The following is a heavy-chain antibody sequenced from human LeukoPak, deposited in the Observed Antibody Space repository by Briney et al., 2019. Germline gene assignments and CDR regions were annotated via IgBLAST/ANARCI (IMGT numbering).Heavy chain of an antibody. J-gene: IGHJ4*02. Sequence: ASVKVSCKASGYTFTSYYMHWVRQAPGQGLEWMGIINPSGGSTSYAQKFQGRVTMTRDTSTSTVYMELSSLRSEDTAVYYCARDQDEGVVVPAVTREQAFDYWGQGTLVTVSS. CDR1: GYTFTSYY. V-gene: IGHV1-46*01. CDR2: INPSGGST. D-gene: IGHD2-2*01. CDR3: ARDQDEGVVVPAVTREQAFDY.